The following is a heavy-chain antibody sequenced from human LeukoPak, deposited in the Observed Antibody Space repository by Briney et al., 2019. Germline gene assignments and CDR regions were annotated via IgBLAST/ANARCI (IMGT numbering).Heavy chain of an antibody. Sequence: GGSLRLSCAASGFTFSNAWMSWVRQAPGKGREWVGRIKSKTDGCTTDYAAAVKGRLTITRDELNNTLYLQMNSLKTEDTAVYYCTTYYYDSSGYPYWGQGTLVTVSS. CDR1: GFTFSNAW. CDR2: IKSKTDGCTT. D-gene: IGHD3-22*01. J-gene: IGHJ4*02. V-gene: IGHV3-15*01. CDR3: TTYYYDSSGYPY.